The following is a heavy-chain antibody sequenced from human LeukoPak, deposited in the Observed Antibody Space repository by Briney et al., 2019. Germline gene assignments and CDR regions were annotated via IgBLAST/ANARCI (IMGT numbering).Heavy chain of an antibody. V-gene: IGHV4-34*01. CDR2: INHSGST. D-gene: IGHD2-21*02. CDR3: ARRCGGDCPILFDY. CDR1: GGSFSGYY. J-gene: IGHJ4*02. Sequence: SETLSLTCAVYGGSFSGYYWSWIRQPPGKGLEWIGEINHSGSTNYNPSPKSRVTISVDTSKNQFSLKLSSVTAADTAVYYCARRCGGDCPILFDYWGQGTLVTVSS.